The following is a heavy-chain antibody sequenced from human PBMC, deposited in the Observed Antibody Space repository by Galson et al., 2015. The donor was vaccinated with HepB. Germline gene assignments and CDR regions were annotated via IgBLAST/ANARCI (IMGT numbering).Heavy chain of an antibody. J-gene: IGHJ2*01. CDR2: IYPGDSDT. D-gene: IGHD5-24*01. V-gene: IGHV5-51*01. Sequence: QSGAEVTKPGESLKISCKGSGYSFTSYWIGWVRQMPGKGLEWMGIIYPGDSDTRYSPSFQGQVTISADKSISTAYLQWSSLKASDTAMYYCARRVEMATIFSRSYWYFDLWGRGTLVTVSS. CDR1: GYSFTSYW. CDR3: ARRVEMATIFSRSYWYFDL.